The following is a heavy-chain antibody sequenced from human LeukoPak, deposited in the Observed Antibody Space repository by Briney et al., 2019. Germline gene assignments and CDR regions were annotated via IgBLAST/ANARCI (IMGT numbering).Heavy chain of an antibody. V-gene: IGHV3-21*01. CDR3: AREVAAAPNSFDL. Sequence: GGSLRLSCAASGFTFSSYSMNWVRQAPGKGLEWVSSISSSSSYIYYADSVKGRFTISRDNAKNSLYLQMNSLRAEDMAVYYCAREVAAAPNSFDLWGQGTLVTVSS. CDR2: ISSSSSYI. CDR1: GFTFSSYS. J-gene: IGHJ5*02. D-gene: IGHD2-15*01.